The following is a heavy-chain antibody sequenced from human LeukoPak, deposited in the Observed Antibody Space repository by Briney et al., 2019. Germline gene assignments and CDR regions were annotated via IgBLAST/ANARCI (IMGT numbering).Heavy chain of an antibody. CDR3: ARGFDAYYFDY. D-gene: IGHD3-10*01. CDR2: IIPILGIA. CDR1: GGTFSRYT. J-gene: IGHJ4*02. V-gene: IGHV1-69*02. Sequence: SVKVSCKASGGTFSRYTISWVRQAPGPGLEWMGRIIPILGIANNAQKFQGRVTITADKSTSTAYMELSSLRSEDTAVYYCARGFDAYYFDYWGQRTLVTVSS.